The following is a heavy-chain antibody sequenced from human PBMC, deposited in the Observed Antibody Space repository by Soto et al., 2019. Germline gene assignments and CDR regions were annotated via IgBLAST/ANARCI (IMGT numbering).Heavy chain of an antibody. J-gene: IGHJ3*02. D-gene: IGHD3-16*02. CDR1: GGSISTYY. CDR3: AREGARELSLYRADDAFDI. V-gene: IGHV4-59*01. Sequence: SETLSLTCTVSGGSISTYYWSWIRQPPGKGLEWIGYIYYSGSTNYNPSLKSRVTISVDTSKNRFSLKLSSVTAADTAVYYCAREGARELSLYRADDAFDIWGQGTMVTVSS. CDR2: IYYSGST.